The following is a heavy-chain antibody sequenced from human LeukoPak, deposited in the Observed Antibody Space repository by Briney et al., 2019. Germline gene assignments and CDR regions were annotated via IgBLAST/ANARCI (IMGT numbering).Heavy chain of an antibody. V-gene: IGHV1-69*04. Sequence: SVRVSCKASGGTFSSYAISWVRQAPGQGLEWMGRIIPILGIANYAQKFQGRVTITADKSTSTAYMELSSLRSEDTAVYYCARVATLGSYYFDYWGQGTLVTVSS. CDR1: GGTFSSYA. CDR2: IIPILGIA. CDR3: ARVATLGSYYFDY. D-gene: IGHD1-26*01. J-gene: IGHJ4*02.